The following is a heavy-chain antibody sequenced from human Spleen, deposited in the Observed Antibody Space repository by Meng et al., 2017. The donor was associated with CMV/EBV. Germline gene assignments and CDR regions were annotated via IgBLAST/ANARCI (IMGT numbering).Heavy chain of an antibody. CDR1: GGSISTSSYY. CDR2: IYYTGST. Sequence: SETLSLTCTVSGGSISTSSYYWGWVRQSPGKGLEWIGSIYYTGSTNYNPSLKSRVTISIDTSTNQFSLKLSSVPAADTAVYYCARLGRGSSNWFDPWGQGNLVTVSS. CDR3: ARLGRGSSNWFDP. J-gene: IGHJ5*02. D-gene: IGHD3-16*01. V-gene: IGHV4-39*07.